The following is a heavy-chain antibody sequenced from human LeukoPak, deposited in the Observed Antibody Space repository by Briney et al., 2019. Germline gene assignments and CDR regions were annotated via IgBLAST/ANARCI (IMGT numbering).Heavy chain of an antibody. J-gene: IGHJ4*02. V-gene: IGHV6-1*01. CDR1: GDSVSSNSAA. Sequence: SQTLSLTCAISGDSVSSNSAAWNWIRQSPSRGLEWLGRTYYRSKWYNDYAVSVKSRITINPDTSKNQFSLQLNSVTPEDTAVYYCARAIAAAGTVGYYFDYWGQGTLVTVSS. D-gene: IGHD6-13*01. CDR2: TYYRSKWYN. CDR3: ARAIAAAGTVGYYFDY.